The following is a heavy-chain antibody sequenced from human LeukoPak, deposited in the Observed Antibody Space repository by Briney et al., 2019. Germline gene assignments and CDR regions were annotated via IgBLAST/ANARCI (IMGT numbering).Heavy chain of an antibody. D-gene: IGHD1-1*01. Sequence: GGSLRLSCAASGFTFSDYYMSWIRQAPGKGLEWVSAISGSGGSTYYADSVKGRFTISRDNSKNTLYLQMNSLRAEDTAVYYCAKDSRFTQHDAFDIWGQGTMVTVSS. CDR3: AKDSRFTQHDAFDI. V-gene: IGHV3-23*01. J-gene: IGHJ3*02. CDR2: ISGSGGST. CDR1: GFTFSDYY.